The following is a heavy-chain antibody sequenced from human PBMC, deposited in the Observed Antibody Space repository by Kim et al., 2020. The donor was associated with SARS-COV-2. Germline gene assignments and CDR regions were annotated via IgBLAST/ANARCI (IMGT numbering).Heavy chain of an antibody. D-gene: IGHD2-8*02. Sequence: KGRFTITRDDSKNTRNLQMNSMRAEDTAVYYCANSYCTGGACYRNWFDPWGQGTLVTVSS. CDR3: ANSYCTGGACYRNWFDP. V-gene: IGHV3-23*01. J-gene: IGHJ5*02.